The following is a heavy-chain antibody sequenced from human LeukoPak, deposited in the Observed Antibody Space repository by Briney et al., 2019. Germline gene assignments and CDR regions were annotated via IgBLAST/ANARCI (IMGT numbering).Heavy chain of an antibody. CDR2: IASSGGST. CDR1: GLTFSSAA. V-gene: IGHV3-23*01. Sequence: GWSLRLSCAASGLTFSSAAMTWVRQAPGKGLEWVSLIASSGGSTYYADSVKGRFTISRDNSKNTLSLQMNSLRVEDTAIYYCAKDIQLSTWGLGTMVTVS. D-gene: IGHD5-24*01. J-gene: IGHJ3*01. CDR3: AKDIQLST.